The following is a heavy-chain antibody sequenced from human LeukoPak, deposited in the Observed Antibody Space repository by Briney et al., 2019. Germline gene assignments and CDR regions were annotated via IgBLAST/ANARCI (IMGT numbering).Heavy chain of an antibody. CDR2: ISWNSGSI. D-gene: IGHD6-13*01. Sequence: PGGSLRLSCAASGFTFDDYAMHWVRQAPGKGLEWVSGISWNSGSIGYADSVKGRFTISRDNAKNSVHLQMNSLRAEDTAVYYCARGLAAPDYWGQGTLVTVSS. J-gene: IGHJ4*02. V-gene: IGHV3-9*01. CDR3: ARGLAAPDY. CDR1: GFTFDDYA.